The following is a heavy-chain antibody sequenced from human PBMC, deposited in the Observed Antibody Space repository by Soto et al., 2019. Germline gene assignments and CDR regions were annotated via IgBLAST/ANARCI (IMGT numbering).Heavy chain of an antibody. J-gene: IGHJ6*02. D-gene: IGHD2-2*01. Sequence: PGESLKISCKGSGYSFTSYWIGWVRQMPGKGLEWMGIIYPGDSDTRYSPSFQGQVTISADKSISTAYLQWSSLKASDTAMYYCARSICSSTSGYEDYYYYYGMYVWGQGTTVTVAS. CDR2: IYPGDSDT. CDR1: GYSFTSYW. CDR3: ARSICSSTSGYEDYYYYYGMYV. V-gene: IGHV5-51*01.